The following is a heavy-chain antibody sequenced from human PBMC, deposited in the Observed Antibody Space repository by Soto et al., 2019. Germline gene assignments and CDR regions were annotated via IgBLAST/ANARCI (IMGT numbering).Heavy chain of an antibody. CDR3: ARHLSPRRDIPDY. V-gene: IGHV4-39*01. D-gene: IGHD2-15*01. CDR2: IYYSGST. J-gene: IGHJ4*02. CDR1: VGSISSSSYY. Sequence: PSETLSLTCTVSVGSISSSSYYWGWILQPPGKGLEWIGSIYYSGSTYYNPSLKSRVTISVDTSKNQFSLKLSSVIAADTAVYYCARHLSPRRDIPDYWGQGTLVTVSS.